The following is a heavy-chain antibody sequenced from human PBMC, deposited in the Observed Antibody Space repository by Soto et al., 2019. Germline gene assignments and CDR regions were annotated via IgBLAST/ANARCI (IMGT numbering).Heavy chain of an antibody. V-gene: IGHV3-48*03. CDR1: GFLFSEXA. CDR2: IGKTGRDI. D-gene: IGHD2-8*01. Sequence: LXLXCEVSGFLFSEXAFNWVGQAPGKGLECVSYIGKTGRDIYDADSVKGRFTISRDDQKRTLYLEMNSLSPEDTDVYYCVRAPGPMYYAMDAWGQGTMGTVSS. CDR3: VRAPGPMYYAMDA. J-gene: IGHJ6*02.